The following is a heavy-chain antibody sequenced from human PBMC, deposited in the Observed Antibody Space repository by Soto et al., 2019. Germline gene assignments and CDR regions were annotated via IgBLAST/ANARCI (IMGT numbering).Heavy chain of an antibody. CDR3: ARDVDTAMAR. CDR2: ISSSSSYI. Sequence: GGSLRLSCAASGFTFSSYSMNWVRQAPGKGLEWVSFISSSSSYIYYADSVKGRFTISRDNAKNSLYLQMNSLGAEDTAVYYCARDVDTAMARWGQGTLVTVSS. D-gene: IGHD5-18*01. J-gene: IGHJ4*02. V-gene: IGHV3-21*01. CDR1: GFTFSSYS.